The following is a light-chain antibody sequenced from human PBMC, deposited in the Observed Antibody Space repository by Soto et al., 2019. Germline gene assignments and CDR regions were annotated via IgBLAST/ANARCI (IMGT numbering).Light chain of an antibody. V-gene: IGLV3-1*01. CDR2: QDS. CDR3: QAWDSSLGV. Sequence: SYELTQPPSVSVSPGQTASITCSGDKLGDKYACWYQQKPGQSPVLVIYQDSKRPSGIPERFSGSNSGNTATLTISGTQAMDEADYYCQAWDSSLGVFGTGTKLTVL. CDR1: KLGDKY. J-gene: IGLJ1*01.